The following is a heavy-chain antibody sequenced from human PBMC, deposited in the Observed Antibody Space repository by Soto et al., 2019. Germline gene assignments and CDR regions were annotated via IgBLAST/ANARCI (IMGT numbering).Heavy chain of an antibody. Sequence: SETLSLTCTVSGGSISSYYWSWIRQPPGKGLEWIGYIYYSGSTNYNPSLKSRVTISVDTSKNQFSLELSSLRSEDTAVYYCAREDPHNAFDIWGQGTMVTVSS. V-gene: IGHV4-59*01. CDR3: AREDPHNAFDI. CDR2: IYYSGST. J-gene: IGHJ3*02. CDR1: GGSISSYY.